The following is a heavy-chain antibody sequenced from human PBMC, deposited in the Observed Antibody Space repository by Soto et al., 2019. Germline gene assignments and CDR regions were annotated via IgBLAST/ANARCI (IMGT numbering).Heavy chain of an antibody. V-gene: IGHV2-5*02. CDR2: IYWDDDK. Sequence: QITLKESGPTLVKPTQTLTLTCTFSGFSLSTSGVGVGWIRQPPGKDLEWLALIYWDDDKRYRPSLESKLINTNDTSNNKGLLTMPNMNPVDTTTYYCEHSEADLLWLGALPYYYNYMDVGGKGTTVTVSS. CDR1: GFSLSTSGVG. CDR3: EHSEADLLWLGALPYYYNYMDV. J-gene: IGHJ6*03. D-gene: IGHD3-10*01.